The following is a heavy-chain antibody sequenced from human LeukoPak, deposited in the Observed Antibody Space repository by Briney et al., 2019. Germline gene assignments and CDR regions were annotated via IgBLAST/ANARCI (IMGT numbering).Heavy chain of an antibody. CDR1: GFTVSRSY. Sequence: GGSLRLSCVASGFTVSRSYMNWVRQAPGKGLEWVSVIYSAGSTYYADSVKGRFTISRDNSKNTLYLQMNSLRAEDTAVYYCARDVGAARDYWGQGTLVTVSS. CDR3: ARDVGAARDY. CDR2: IYSAGST. J-gene: IGHJ4*02. V-gene: IGHV3-66*01. D-gene: IGHD6-25*01.